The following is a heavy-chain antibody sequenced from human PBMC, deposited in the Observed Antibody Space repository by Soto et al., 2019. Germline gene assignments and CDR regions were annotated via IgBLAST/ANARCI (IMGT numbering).Heavy chain of an antibody. CDR3: ARERPTYCSSTSCYTRGDAFDI. CDR2: INPSGGST. V-gene: IGHV1-46*01. CDR1: GYTFTSYY. D-gene: IGHD2-2*02. Sequence: VKVSCKASGYTFTSYYMHWVRQAPGQGLEWMGIINPSGGSTSYAQKFQGRVTMTRDTSTSTVYMELSSLRSEDTAVYYCARERPTYCSSTSCYTRGDAFDIWGQGTMVTVSS. J-gene: IGHJ3*02.